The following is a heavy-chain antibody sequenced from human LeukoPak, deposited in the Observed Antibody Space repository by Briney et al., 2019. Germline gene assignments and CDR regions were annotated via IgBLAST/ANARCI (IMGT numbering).Heavy chain of an antibody. CDR3: ARAAYYYGSGSRTLGAFDI. J-gene: IGHJ3*02. V-gene: IGHV4-4*02. Sequence: SGTLSLTCAVSGGSISSTNWWSWVRQPPGKGLEWIGEIYYSGNPNYNPSLKSRVTISIDKSKNQFSLKLSSVTAADTAVYYCARAAYYYGSGSRTLGAFDIWGQGTMVTVSS. CDR2: IYYSGNP. D-gene: IGHD3-10*01. CDR1: GGSISSTNW.